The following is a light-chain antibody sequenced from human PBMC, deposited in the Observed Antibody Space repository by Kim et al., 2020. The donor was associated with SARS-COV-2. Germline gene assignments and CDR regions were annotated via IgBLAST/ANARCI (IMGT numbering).Light chain of an antibody. V-gene: IGKV3-20*01. Sequence: LSPGERVTLSCRASQRVSDNYLAWYQKRPGQAPRPLIYGASSRATGISDRFSGSGSGTDFTLTISRLEPEDFAVYYCQQYGSTPLTFGGGTRVEI. CDR2: GAS. J-gene: IGKJ4*01. CDR1: QRVSDNY. CDR3: QQYGSTPLT.